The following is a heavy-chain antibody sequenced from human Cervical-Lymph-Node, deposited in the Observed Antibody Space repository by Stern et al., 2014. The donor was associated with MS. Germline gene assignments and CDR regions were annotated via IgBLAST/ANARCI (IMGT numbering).Heavy chain of an antibody. Sequence: QLQLQESGPGLVKPSQTLSLTCTVSGDSINSGGYHWNWIRQLPGKGLEWIGFIDYSGSTYYNPSLKSRIAISIDTSKSHFSLKLSSVTAADTAGYYCARGVYDSSGLCDQWGPGTLVTVSS. CDR2: IDYSGST. D-gene: IGHD3-22*01. CDR3: ARGVYDSSGLCDQ. J-gene: IGHJ4*02. CDR1: GDSINSGGYH. V-gene: IGHV4-31*03.